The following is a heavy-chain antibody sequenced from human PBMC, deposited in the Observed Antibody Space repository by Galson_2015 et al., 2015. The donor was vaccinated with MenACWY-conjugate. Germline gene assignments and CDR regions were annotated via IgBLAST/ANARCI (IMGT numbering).Heavy chain of an antibody. CDR3: AKGSSEWELLPAYYFDN. V-gene: IGHV3-30*02. CDR2: LRYDGTNK. J-gene: IGHJ4*02. D-gene: IGHD1-26*01. Sequence: LRLSCAASGFSFSTYGMHWVRQAPGKGVEWVAFLRYDGTNKYYADSVKGRFTISRDNSKNTMYLQMNSLRAEDTAMYYCAKGSSEWELLPAYYFDNWGQGTLVTVSS. CDR1: GFSFSTYG.